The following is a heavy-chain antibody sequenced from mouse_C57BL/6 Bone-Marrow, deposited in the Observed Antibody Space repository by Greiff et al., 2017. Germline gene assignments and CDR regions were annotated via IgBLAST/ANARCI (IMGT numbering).Heavy chain of an antibody. V-gene: IGHV5-6*02. CDR1: GFTFSSYG. CDR2: ISSGGSYT. J-gene: IGHJ1*03. CDR3: ARRGIYYDYDWYFDV. D-gene: IGHD2-4*01. Sequence: DVMLVESGGDLVKPGGSLKLSCAASGFTFSSYGMSWVRQTPDKRLEWVATISSGGSYTYYPDSVKGRITISRDNAKNTLYLQMSSLKSEDTAMYYGARRGIYYDYDWYFDVWGTGTTVTVSA.